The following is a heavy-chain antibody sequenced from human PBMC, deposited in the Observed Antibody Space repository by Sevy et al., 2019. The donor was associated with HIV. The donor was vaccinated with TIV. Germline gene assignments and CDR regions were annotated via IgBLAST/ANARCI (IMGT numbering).Heavy chain of an antibody. CDR2: INPNSGVT. V-gene: IGHV1-2*02. CDR3: ARDRKDGLYYYDNSGYHEPDAFDL. Sequence: ASVKVSCKASGYTFTDYYMYWVRQAPGQGLEWMGWINPNSGVTNYAQNFQGRVTMTRDTSISTGYMELSRLRSDDSAVYYCARDRKDGLYYYDNSGYHEPDAFDLWGQGTMVTVSS. CDR1: GYTFTDYY. J-gene: IGHJ3*01. D-gene: IGHD3-22*01.